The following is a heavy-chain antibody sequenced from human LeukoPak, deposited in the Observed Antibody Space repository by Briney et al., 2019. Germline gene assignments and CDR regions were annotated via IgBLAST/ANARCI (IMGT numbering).Heavy chain of an antibody. CDR2: IWYDGSNK. V-gene: IGHV3-33*01. D-gene: IGHD4-23*01. Sequence: PGGSLRLSCAASGFTFSSYGMHWVRQAPGKGLERVAVIWYDGSNKYYADSVKGRFTISRDNCKNTLYLQMNSLRAEDTAVYYCARDSTVAKGEGAFDIWGQGTMVTVSS. J-gene: IGHJ3*02. CDR1: GFTFSSYG. CDR3: ARDSTVAKGEGAFDI.